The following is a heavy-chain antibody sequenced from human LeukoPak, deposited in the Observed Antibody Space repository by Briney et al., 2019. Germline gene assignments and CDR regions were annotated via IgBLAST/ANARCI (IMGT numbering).Heavy chain of an antibody. J-gene: IGHJ4*02. CDR1: GYTFSDYF. CDR3: ARDPTTRYYFDY. CDR2: INPHNGGT. Sequence: ASVKVSCKASGYTFSDYFLYWVRQAPGQGLEWMGWINPHNGGTHFAQKFQGRVTMTWDTSISTAYMDLSSLKFDDTAVYYCARDPTTRYYFDYWGQGTLVTVSS. D-gene: IGHD2-15*01. V-gene: IGHV1-2*02.